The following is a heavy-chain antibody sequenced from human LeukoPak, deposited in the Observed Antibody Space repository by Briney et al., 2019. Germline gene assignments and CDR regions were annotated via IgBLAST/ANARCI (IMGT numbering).Heavy chain of an antibody. D-gene: IGHD3-3*01. V-gene: IGHV3-21*01. Sequence: GGSLRLSCSASGFTFSSYSMNWVRQAPGKGLEWVSSISSSSSYIYYADSVKGRFTISRDNSKNTLYLQMNSLRAEDTAVYYCARADGDDFWSGYFVYWGQGTLVTVSS. CDR3: ARADGDDFWSGYFVY. CDR1: GFTFSSYS. CDR2: ISSSSSYI. J-gene: IGHJ4*02.